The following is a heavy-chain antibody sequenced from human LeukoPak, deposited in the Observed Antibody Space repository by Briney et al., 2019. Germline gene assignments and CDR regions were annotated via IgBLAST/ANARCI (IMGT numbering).Heavy chain of an antibody. Sequence: GGSLRLSCAASGFTFSSYAMSWVRQAPGKGLEWVSAISGSGGSTYYADSMKGRFTISRDNSKNTLYLQMNSLRAEDTAVYYCARLRAEAFDIWGQGTMVTVSS. J-gene: IGHJ3*02. CDR2: ISGSGGST. CDR1: GFTFSSYA. V-gene: IGHV3-23*01. D-gene: IGHD4-17*01. CDR3: ARLRAEAFDI.